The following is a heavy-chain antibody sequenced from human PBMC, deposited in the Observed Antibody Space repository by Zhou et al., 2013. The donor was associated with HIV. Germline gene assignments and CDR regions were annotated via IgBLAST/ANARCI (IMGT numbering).Heavy chain of an antibody. CDR3: VRRSTMTYNAFDI. CDR1: GFTFSIYE. V-gene: IGHV3-48*03. CDR2: IDTSGTTM. Sequence: EVQLLESGGGLVQPGGSLRLSCAASGFTFSIYEMNWVRQAPGKGLEWVSYIDTSGTTMYYADSLKGRFTISRDNAENSLYLQMNSLRVEDTAVYYCVRRSTMTYNAFDIWGQGTMVSVSS. D-gene: IGHD4-17*01. J-gene: IGHJ3*02.